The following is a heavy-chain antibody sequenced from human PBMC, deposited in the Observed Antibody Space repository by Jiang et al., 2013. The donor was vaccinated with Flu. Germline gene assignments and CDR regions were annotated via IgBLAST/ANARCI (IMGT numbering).Heavy chain of an antibody. V-gene: IGHV4-34*01. CDR3: ARATRHSNLLRGVMGSWLDA. J-gene: IGHJ5*02. CDR2: ITPSGRT. CDR1: GGSFGGSLSGFH. Sequence: GSGLVKPSETLSLTCAVYGGSFGGSLSGFHWAWVRQSPEKGLEWIGEITPSGRTRYNPSLESRVSVSVDASKKQFSLKLNSVTAADTAIYYCARATRHSNLLRGVMGSWLDAWGQGNMVAVSA. D-gene: IGHD3-16*01.